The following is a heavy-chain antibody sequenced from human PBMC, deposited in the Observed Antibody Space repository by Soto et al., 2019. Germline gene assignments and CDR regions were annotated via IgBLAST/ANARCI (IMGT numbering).Heavy chain of an antibody. V-gene: IGHV1-2*04. CDR2: INPNSGGT. D-gene: IGHD2-2*03. Sequence: ASVKGSCKASGYRFTGYYVHWGRQAPGQGLEWMGWINPNSGGTNYAQKFQGWVTMTRDTSISTAYMELSRLRSDDTAVYYCARDGYCSSTSRYEETDYYYYGMDVWGQGTTVTVSS. CDR1: GYRFTGYY. J-gene: IGHJ6*02. CDR3: ARDGYCSSTSRYEETDYYYYGMDV.